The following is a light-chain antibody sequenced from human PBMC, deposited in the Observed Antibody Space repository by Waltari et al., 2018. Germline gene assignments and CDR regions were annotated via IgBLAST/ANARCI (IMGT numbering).Light chain of an antibody. J-gene: IGLJ2*01. V-gene: IGLV1-40*01. CDR2: VNN. CDR3: QSYESSLSGVV. CDR1: SSNIGAGYD. Sequence: QSVLTQPPSVSGAPGQRVTISCTGSSSNIGAGYDVHWYQQLPGTAAKLLISVNNNRTSGVPDRCSTAKSATSSTLAITGLRAEDETDYSCQSYESSLSGVVFGGGTKLTVL.